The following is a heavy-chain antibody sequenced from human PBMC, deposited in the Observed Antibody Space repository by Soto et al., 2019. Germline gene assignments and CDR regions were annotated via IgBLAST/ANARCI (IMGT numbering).Heavy chain of an antibody. Sequence: GGSLRLSCAASGFTFSSYSMNWVRQAPGKGLEWVSYISSSSSTIYYADSVKGRFTISRDNAKNSLYLQMNSLRDEDTAVYYCARVGYSSSWYFGYYGMDVWGQGTTVTVSS. D-gene: IGHD6-13*01. CDR1: GFTFSSYS. CDR2: ISSSSSTI. J-gene: IGHJ6*02. V-gene: IGHV3-48*02. CDR3: ARVGYSSSWYFGYYGMDV.